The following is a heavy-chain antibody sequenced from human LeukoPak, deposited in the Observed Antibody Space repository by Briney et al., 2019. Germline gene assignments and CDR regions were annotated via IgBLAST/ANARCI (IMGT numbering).Heavy chain of an antibody. CDR2: ICGSGGST. V-gene: IGHV3-23*01. Sequence: GGSLRLSCAASGFTFSSYAMSWVRHAPGKGLEWVSAICGSGGSTYYADSVKCRFTISRDNSKNTLYLQMNSLRAEDTAVYYCAKPYYDILTGYSQLYYFDYWGQGTLVTVSS. CDR3: AKPYYDILTGYSQLYYFDY. D-gene: IGHD3-9*01. CDR1: GFTFSSYA. J-gene: IGHJ4*02.